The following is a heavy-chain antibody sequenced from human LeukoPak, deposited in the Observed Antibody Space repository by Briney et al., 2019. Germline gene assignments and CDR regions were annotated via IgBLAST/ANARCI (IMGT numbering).Heavy chain of an antibody. V-gene: IGHV3-21*03. CDR3: ARRGYYYHYGMDV. Sequence: GGSLRLFSAASRIYIKTSTMHGGRQAPGKGLEWVSSISSRSSNIYYADSMKGRFTISRDNAKNSLYMQMNSLRGEDTAVHYCARRGYYYHYGMDVWGQGTTVTVSS. CDR2: ISSRSSNI. J-gene: IGHJ6*02. CDR1: RIYIKTST.